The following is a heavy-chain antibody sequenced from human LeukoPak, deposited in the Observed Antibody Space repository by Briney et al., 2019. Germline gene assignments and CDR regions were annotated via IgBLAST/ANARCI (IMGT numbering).Heavy chain of an antibody. V-gene: IGHV3-23*01. Sequence: GGSLRLSCAASGFTFSSYAMSWVRQTPGKGLEWVSGISGSGGSTYYADSVKGRFTISRDNSRNTLYLQMNSPRAEDTAVYYCAIPPGYSSGWYEVNYWGQGTLVTVSS. CDR1: GFTFSSYA. J-gene: IGHJ4*02. D-gene: IGHD6-13*01. CDR2: ISGSGGST. CDR3: AIPPGYSSGWYEVNY.